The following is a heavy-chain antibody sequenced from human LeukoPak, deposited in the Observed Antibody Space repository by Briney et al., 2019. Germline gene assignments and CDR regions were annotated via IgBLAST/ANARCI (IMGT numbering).Heavy chain of an antibody. J-gene: IGHJ5*02. CDR1: GYTFTRYG. CDR2: ISAYNGNR. D-gene: IGHD3-10*01. Sequence: VASVKVSCKASGYTFTRYGISWVRQVPGQGLEWMGWISAYNGNRNYAQKFQGRVTMTTDTSTSTAYMELRSLRSDDTAVYYCARDETEELKKENWFDPWGQGTLVTVSS. CDR3: ARDETEELKKENWFDP. V-gene: IGHV1-18*01.